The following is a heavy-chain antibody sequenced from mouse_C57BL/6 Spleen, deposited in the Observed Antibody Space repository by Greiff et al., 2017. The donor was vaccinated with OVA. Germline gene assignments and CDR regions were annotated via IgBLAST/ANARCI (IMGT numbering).Heavy chain of an antibody. CDR3: ARGQLRLPKDNY. J-gene: IGHJ2*01. D-gene: IGHD3-2*02. CDR2: IDPSDSYT. CDR1: GYTFTSYW. V-gene: IGHV1-50*01. Sequence: QVQLQQPGAELVKPGASVKLSCKASGYTFTSYWMQWVKQRPGQGLEWIGEIDPSDSYTNYNQKFKGKATLTVDTSSSTAYMQLSSLTSEDSAVYYCARGQLRLPKDNYWGQGTTRTVSS.